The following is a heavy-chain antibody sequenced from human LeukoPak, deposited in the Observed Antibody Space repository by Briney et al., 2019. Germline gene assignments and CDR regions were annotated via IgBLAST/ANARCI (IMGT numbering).Heavy chain of an antibody. J-gene: IGHJ4*02. Sequence: PGGSLRLSCAASGFTFSSYGMHWVRQAPGKGLEWVAVILSDGSKEFYTDSVKGRFTISRDNSKNTLYLQMNSLRAEDTAVYYCAMDSSWLPLKFDYWGQGTLVTVST. CDR2: ILSDGSKE. CDR1: GFTFSSYG. CDR3: AMDSSWLPLKFDY. V-gene: IGHV3-33*01. D-gene: IGHD5-24*01.